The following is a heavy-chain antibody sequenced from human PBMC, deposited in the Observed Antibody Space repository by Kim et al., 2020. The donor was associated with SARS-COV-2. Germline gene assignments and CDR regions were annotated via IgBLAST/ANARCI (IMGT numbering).Heavy chain of an antibody. CDR3: SRGGDDYDY. CDR2: SYN. D-gene: IGHD3-16*01. Sequence: SYNFYAASVKGRFTISRDNSKTTLYLQTNSLRVEDTAVYYSSRGGDDYDYWGQGTLVTVSS. J-gene: IGHJ4*02. V-gene: IGHV3-30*03.